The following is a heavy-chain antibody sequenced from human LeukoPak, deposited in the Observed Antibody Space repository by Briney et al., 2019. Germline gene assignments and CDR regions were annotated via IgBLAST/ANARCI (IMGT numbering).Heavy chain of an antibody. D-gene: IGHD2-2*01. CDR3: AKGCSSTSCYGLFDY. CDR1: GFTFSSYA. V-gene: IGHV3-23*01. Sequence: PGGSLRLSXAASGFTFSSYAMSWVRQAPGKGVEWVSAISGSGGSTDYADSVKGRFTISRDNSKNTLYLQMNSLRAEDTAVYYCAKGCSSTSCYGLFDYWGQGTLVTVSS. J-gene: IGHJ4*02. CDR2: ISGSGGST.